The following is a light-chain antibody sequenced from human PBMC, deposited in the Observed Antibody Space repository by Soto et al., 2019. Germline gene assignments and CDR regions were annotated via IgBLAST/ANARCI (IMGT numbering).Light chain of an antibody. V-gene: IGLV2-23*01. J-gene: IGLJ1*01. Sequence: QSSLAHPASVSVSAGQWITISCTGTSVFVGRFSLVSWYQQHPGKAPKVLISECHRRPSGVPDRFSASTSFNSASMTISALQADDEADYYCCLYIGPTNYVFATGTNVT. CDR3: CLYIGPTNYV. CDR1: SVFVGRFSL. CDR2: ECH.